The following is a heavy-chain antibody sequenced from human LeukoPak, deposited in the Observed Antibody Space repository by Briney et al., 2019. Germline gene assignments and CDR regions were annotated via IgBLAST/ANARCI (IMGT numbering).Heavy chain of an antibody. CDR1: GGSISSYY. CDR2: IYYSGST. V-gene: IGHV4-59*08. J-gene: IGHJ2*01. Sequence: SETLSLTCTVSGGSISSYYWSWIRQPPGKGLEWVGYIYYSGSTNHNPSLKSRVTISVDTSKNQFSLKLSSVTAADTAVYYCARHRCGGDCSPYWYFDLWGRGTLVTVSS. D-gene: IGHD2-21*02. CDR3: ARHRCGGDCSPYWYFDL.